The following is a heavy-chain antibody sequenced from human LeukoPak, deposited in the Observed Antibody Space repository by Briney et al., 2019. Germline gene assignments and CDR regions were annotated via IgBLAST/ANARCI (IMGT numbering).Heavy chain of an antibody. CDR2: ISSSSSYT. Sequence: GGSLRLSCAASGFTFSSYAMSWIRQAPGKGLEWVSYISSSSSYTNYADSVKGRFTISRDNAKNSLYLQMNSLRAEDTAVYYCARLHWYFDLWGRGTLVTVSS. J-gene: IGHJ2*01. CDR1: GFTFSSYA. V-gene: IGHV3-11*03. CDR3: ARLHWYFDL.